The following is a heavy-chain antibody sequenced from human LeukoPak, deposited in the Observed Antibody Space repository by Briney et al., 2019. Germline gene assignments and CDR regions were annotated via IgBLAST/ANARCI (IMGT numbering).Heavy chain of an antibody. V-gene: IGHV1-8*01. D-gene: IGHD7-27*01. CDR1: GYTFTSYD. Sequence: GASVKVSCKASGYTFTSYDINWVRQATGQGLEWMGWMNPNSGNTGYARKFQGRVTMTRNTSISTAYMELSSLRSEDTAVYYCATSQKYVGTPYYFDYWGQGTLVTVSS. CDR2: MNPNSGNT. J-gene: IGHJ4*02. CDR3: ATSQKYVGTPYYFDY.